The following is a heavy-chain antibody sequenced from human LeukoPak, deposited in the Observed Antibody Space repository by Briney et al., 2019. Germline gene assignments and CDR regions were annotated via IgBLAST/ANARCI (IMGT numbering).Heavy chain of an antibody. CDR1: GFTFSSHW. CDR2: INQDGSEK. J-gene: IGHJ3*02. CDR3: AKGVSGYYYNDAFDI. V-gene: IGHV3-7*01. D-gene: IGHD3-22*01. Sequence: GGSLRLSCAASGFTFSSHWMSWVRQAPGKGLEWVANINQDGSEKYYADSVKGRFTISRDNSKNTLYLQMNSLRAEDTAVYYCAKGVSGYYYNDAFDIWGQGTMVTVSS.